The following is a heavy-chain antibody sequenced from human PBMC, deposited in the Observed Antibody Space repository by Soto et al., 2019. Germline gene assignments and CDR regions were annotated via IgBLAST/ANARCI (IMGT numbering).Heavy chain of an antibody. CDR1: GFTFSSYA. Sequence: EVQLLESGGGLVQPGGSLRLSCAASGFTFSSYAMSWVRQAPGKGLEWVSVSSGSGGRTYYADSVKGRFTISRDNSKNTLYLQMNSLRAEDKAVYYCAKHNPRTNGTTDFDYWGQGTLVTVSS. CDR2: SSGSGGRT. J-gene: IGHJ4*02. D-gene: IGHD1-7*01. CDR3: AKHNPRTNGTTDFDY. V-gene: IGHV3-23*01.